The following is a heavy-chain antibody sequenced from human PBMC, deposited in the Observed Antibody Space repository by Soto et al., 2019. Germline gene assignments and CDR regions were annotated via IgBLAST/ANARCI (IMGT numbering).Heavy chain of an antibody. Sequence: RASVKVSCKTSGYTFTSYDINWVRQATGQGLEWMGWMNPNSGNTGYAQKFQGRVTMTRNTSISTAYMELSSLRSEDTAVYYCARGRELRYFDWSLGWFDPWGQGTLVTVSS. V-gene: IGHV1-8*01. J-gene: IGHJ5*02. CDR3: ARGRELRYFDWSLGWFDP. CDR2: MNPNSGNT. CDR1: GYTFTSYD. D-gene: IGHD3-9*01.